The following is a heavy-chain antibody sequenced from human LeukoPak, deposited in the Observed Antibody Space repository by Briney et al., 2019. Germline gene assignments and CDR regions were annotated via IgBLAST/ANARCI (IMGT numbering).Heavy chain of an antibody. D-gene: IGHD2-21*02. Sequence: PGGSLRLSCSASGFTFSSYAMHWVRQAPGKGLEYVSAISSNGGSTYYADSVKGRFTISRDNSKNTLYLQMSSLRAEDTAVYYCVSAYCGGDCYPTYYYYYGMDVWGQGTTVTVSS. J-gene: IGHJ6*02. CDR3: VSAYCGGDCYPTYYYYYGMDV. CDR1: GFTFSSYA. V-gene: IGHV3-64D*06. CDR2: ISSNGGST.